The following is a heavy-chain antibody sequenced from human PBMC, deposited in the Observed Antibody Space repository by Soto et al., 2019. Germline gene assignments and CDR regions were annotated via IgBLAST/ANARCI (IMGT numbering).Heavy chain of an antibody. CDR3: ARKGSSGRPEYYYYGMDV. Sequence: QVQLQQWGAGLLKPSETLSLTCAVYGGSFSGYYWSWIRQPPGKGLEWMGEINHSGSTNYNPSLKSRVTISVDTSKNQFSLKLSSVTAADTAVYYCARKGSSGRPEYYYYGMDVWGQGTTVTVSS. V-gene: IGHV4-34*01. J-gene: IGHJ6*02. CDR1: GGSFSGYY. D-gene: IGHD6-25*01. CDR2: INHSGST.